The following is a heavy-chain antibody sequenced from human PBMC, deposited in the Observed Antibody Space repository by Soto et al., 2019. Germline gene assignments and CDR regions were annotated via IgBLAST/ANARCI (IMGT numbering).Heavy chain of an antibody. Sequence: GGSLRLSCAASGFTFSSYAMSWVRQAPGKGLEWVSAISGSGGSTYYADSVKGRFTISRDNSKNTLYLQMNSLRAEDTAVYYCAKDSSLRIFGVVNFDYWGQGTLVTVS. CDR1: GFTFSSYA. CDR2: ISGSGGST. V-gene: IGHV3-23*01. D-gene: IGHD3-3*01. CDR3: AKDSSLRIFGVVNFDY. J-gene: IGHJ4*02.